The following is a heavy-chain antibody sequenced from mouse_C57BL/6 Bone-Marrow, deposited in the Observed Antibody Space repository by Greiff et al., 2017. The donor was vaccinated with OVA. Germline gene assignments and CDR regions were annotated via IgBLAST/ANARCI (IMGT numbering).Heavy chain of an antibody. CDR3: TRDYYGTWFAY. D-gene: IGHD1-1*01. J-gene: IGHJ3*01. CDR1: GYTFTSYG. Sequence: QVQLQQSGAELARPGASVKLSCKASGYTFTSYGISWVKQRTGQGLEWIGEIYPRSGNTYYNEKFKGKATLTADKSSSTAYMELRSLTSEDSADYFCTRDYYGTWFAYWGQGTLVTVSA. CDR2: IYPRSGNT. V-gene: IGHV1-81*01.